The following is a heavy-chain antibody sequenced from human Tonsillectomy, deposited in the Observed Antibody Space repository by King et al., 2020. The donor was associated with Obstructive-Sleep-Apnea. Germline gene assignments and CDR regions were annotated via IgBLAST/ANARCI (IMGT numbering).Heavy chain of an antibody. CDR3: AMAPDLVPFVSGNADDAFDI. D-gene: IGHD3-10*01. CDR2: IYYSGST. J-gene: IGHJ3*02. CDR1: GGSISSSSYY. Sequence: QLQESGPGLVKPSETLSLTCTVSGGSISSSSYYWGWIRQPPGKGLEWIANIYYSGSTQYNPSLKSRVTISTDKSKNQLSLKLNSVTAADTAVYYCAMAPDLVPFVSGNADDAFDIWGQGTMVTVSS. V-gene: IGHV4-39*07.